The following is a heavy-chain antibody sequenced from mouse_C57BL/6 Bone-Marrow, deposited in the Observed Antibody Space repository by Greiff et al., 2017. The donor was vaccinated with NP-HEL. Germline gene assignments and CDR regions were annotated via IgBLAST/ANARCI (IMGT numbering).Heavy chain of an antibody. CDR2: IYPRSGNT. CDR1: GYTFTSYG. V-gene: IGHV1-81*01. CDR3: AKGQTQLRWYFDV. J-gene: IGHJ1*03. Sequence: QVQLKQSGAELARPGASVKLSCKASGYTFTSYGISWVKQRTGQGLEWIGEIYPRSGNTYYNEKFKGKATLTADKSSSTAYMELRSLTSEDSAVYFCAKGQTQLRWYFDVWGTGTTVTVSS. D-gene: IGHD1-1*01.